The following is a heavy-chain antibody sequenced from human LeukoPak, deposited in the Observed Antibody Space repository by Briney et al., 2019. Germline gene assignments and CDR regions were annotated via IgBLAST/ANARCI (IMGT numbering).Heavy chain of an antibody. J-gene: IGHJ4*02. V-gene: IGHV4-30-4*07. CDR3: ASRKLGNDY. Sequence: SETLSLTCAVSGGSISSGGYSWSWIRQPPGKGLEWIGYIYYSGTTYYSPSLKSRISISIDTSKNQFSLNLSSVTAADTAVYYCASRKLGNDYWGQGTLVTVSS. CDR1: GGSISSGGYS. D-gene: IGHD7-27*01. CDR2: IYYSGTT.